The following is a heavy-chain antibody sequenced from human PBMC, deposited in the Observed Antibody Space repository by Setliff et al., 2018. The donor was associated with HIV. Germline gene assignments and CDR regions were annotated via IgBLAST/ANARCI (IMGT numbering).Heavy chain of an antibody. J-gene: IGHJ5*02. CDR3: ARSPKKGVDILPPDS. CDR1: GGSFYTYA. D-gene: IGHD3-3*01. Sequence: GASVKVSCKASGGSFYTYAFTWVRQAPGQGLEWVGGIVPVFRTVNYAQKLQGRVTITADESTSTSYMELNSLTSDDTAVYYCARSPKKGVDILPPDSWGQGTLVTVSS. V-gene: IGHV1-69*13. CDR2: IVPVFRTV.